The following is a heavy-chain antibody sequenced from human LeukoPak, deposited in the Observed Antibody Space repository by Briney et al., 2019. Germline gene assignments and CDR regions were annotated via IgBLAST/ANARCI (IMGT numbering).Heavy chain of an antibody. D-gene: IGHD3-10*01. Sequence: PSETLSLTCTVSGGSISSSSYYWGWIRQPPGKGLEWIGSIYYSGSTYYNPSLKSRVTISVDTSKNQFSLKLSSVTAADTAVYYCARDPREVRVYAFDIWGQGTMVTVSS. CDR2: IYYSGST. CDR3: ARDPREVRVYAFDI. V-gene: IGHV4-39*07. CDR1: GGSISSSSYY. J-gene: IGHJ3*02.